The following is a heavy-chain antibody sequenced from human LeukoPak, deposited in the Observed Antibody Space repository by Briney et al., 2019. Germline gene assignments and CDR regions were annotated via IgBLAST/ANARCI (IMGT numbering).Heavy chain of an antibody. Sequence: PSETLSLTCTVSGGSISSYYWGWIRQPPGKGLEWIGYIYYSGSTNYNPSLKSRVTISVDTSKNQFSLKLSSVTAADTAVYYCARGQYDSSGYYRDYWGQGTLVTVSS. J-gene: IGHJ4*02. CDR1: GGSISSYY. CDR3: ARGQYDSSGYYRDY. CDR2: IYYSGST. V-gene: IGHV4-59*01. D-gene: IGHD3-22*01.